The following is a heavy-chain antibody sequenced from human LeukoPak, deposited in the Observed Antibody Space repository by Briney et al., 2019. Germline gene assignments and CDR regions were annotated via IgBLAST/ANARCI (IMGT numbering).Heavy chain of an antibody. CDR1: GGSFSGYY. Sequence: SETLSLTCAVYGGSFSGYYWSWIRQPPGKGLEWIGEISHSGSTNYNPSLKSRVTISVDTSKNQFSLKLSSVTAADTAVYYCARDYGDYWGQGTLVTVSS. CDR2: ISHSGST. V-gene: IGHV4-34*01. J-gene: IGHJ4*02. CDR3: ARDYGDY.